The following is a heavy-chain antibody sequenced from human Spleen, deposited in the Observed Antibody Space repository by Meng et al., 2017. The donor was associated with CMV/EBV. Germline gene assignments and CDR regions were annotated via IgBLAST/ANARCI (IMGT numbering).Heavy chain of an antibody. CDR2: IYHTGTT. J-gene: IGHJ4*02. D-gene: IGHD5-18*01. CDR1: GGPVSSGSHH. CDR3: ARIRGYSLPEF. V-gene: IGHV4-61*01. Sequence: SETLSLTCSVSGGPVSSGSHHWSWIRQSPGKRLEWIGNIYHTGTTNYNPSLTSRVTMSVDPSRNQFSLTLSSLNASDTAVYYCARIRGYSLPEFWGRGILVTVFS.